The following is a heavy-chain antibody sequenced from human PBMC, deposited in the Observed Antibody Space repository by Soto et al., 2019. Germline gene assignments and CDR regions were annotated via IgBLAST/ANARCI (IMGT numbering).Heavy chain of an antibody. CDR1: GGSISTYY. CDR3: ARRRGYSFDY. D-gene: IGHD3-10*01. Sequence: SDTLSLTCTVSGGSISTYYWGLIRRPPGKVLEWIGSIYYSGSTYYNPSLKSRVTISVDTSKNQFSLKLSSVTAADTAVYYCARRRGYSFDYWGQGTLVPVSS. CDR2: IYYSGST. J-gene: IGHJ4*02. V-gene: IGHV4-39*01.